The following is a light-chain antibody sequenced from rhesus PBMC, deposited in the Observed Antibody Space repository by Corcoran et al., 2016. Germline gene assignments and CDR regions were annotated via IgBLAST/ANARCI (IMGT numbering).Light chain of an antibody. V-gene: IGKV1-22*01. Sequence: DIQMTQSPSSLSASVGDTVTTTRRASQSITSWLAWYQQKPRKAPNPLIYKASNLQSGVASRFSGIGAVTDCTIAISRLQYEDFATYYCQQYNSSHPTFGQGTKVEIK. J-gene: IGKJ1*01. CDR3: QQYNSSHPT. CDR1: QSITSW. CDR2: KAS.